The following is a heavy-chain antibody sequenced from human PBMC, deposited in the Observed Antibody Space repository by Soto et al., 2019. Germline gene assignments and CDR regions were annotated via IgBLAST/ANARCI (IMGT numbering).Heavy chain of an antibody. CDR1: GYTFTSYA. CDR2: INAGNGNT. D-gene: IGHD5-12*01. CDR3: ARYDGGYSGYGTDY. J-gene: IGHJ4*02. V-gene: IGHV1-3*01. Sequence: QVQLVQSGAEVKKPGASVKVSYKASGYTFTSYAMHWVRQAPGQRLEWMGWINAGNGNTKYSQKFQGRVTITRDTSASTAYMELSSLRSEDTAVYYCARYDGGYSGYGTDYWGQGTLVTVSS.